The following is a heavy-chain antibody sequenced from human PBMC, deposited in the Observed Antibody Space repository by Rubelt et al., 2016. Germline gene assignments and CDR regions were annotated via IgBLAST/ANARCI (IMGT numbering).Heavy chain of an antibody. CDR2: IDHSGRT. CDR3: ARIRRGSGKRNLLFDY. D-gene: IGHD3-10*01. J-gene: IGHJ4*02. V-gene: IGHV4-34*01. CDR1: GGSFSGYY. Sequence: QVQLQQWGAGLLKPSETLSLTCAVFGGSFSGYYWTWIRQPPRKGLAWIGGIDHSGRTSYTPSLKSRVHISVDNSQNQFPRKLGPGTAAEMAVYYCARIRRGSGKRNLLFDYWGQGTLVTVSS.